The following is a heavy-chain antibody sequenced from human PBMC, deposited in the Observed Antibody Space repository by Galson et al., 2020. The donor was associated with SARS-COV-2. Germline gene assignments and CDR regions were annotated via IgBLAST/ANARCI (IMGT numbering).Heavy chain of an antibody. D-gene: IGHD6-13*01. CDR3: ARDASISTAI. CDR2: VYYGGAT. Sequence: SETLSLTCTVSGGSISGSSFYWGWIRQPPGTGLEWVGSVYYGGATHYNPSLESRVSISLDMSKNQFSLKLTSVTAADTAVYYCARDASISTAIWGQGTMFTVSS. CDR1: GGSISGSSFY. V-gene: IGHV4-39*07. J-gene: IGHJ3*02.